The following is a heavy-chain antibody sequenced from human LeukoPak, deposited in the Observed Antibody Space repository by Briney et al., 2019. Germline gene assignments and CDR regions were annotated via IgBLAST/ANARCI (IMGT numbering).Heavy chain of an antibody. J-gene: IGHJ4*02. CDR2: INPDSGVT. CDR3: ARDPSGDSSGYPFDY. D-gene: IGHD3-22*01. Sequence: ASVKVSCKASGYTFTGYYIQWVRQAPGQGLEWMGWINPDSGVTNYAQKFQGRVTLTRDTSISTAYMELSRLRSDGTAVYYCARDPSGDSSGYPFDYWSQGTLVTVSS. CDR1: GYTFTGYY. V-gene: IGHV1-2*02.